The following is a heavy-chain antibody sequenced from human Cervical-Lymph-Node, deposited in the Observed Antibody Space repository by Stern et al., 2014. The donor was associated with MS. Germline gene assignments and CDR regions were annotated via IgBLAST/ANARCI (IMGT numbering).Heavy chain of an antibody. CDR3: ARQLSSEALDY. Sequence: EVQLEESGAEVKKPGESLKISCKGSGYTFTTYWIGWVRQMPGKGLEWMGMFYPADSDPRYSPSFQGQVTFSADKSISTAYLQWSSLKASDTAMYFCARQLSSEALDYWGPGTLVTVSS. CDR2: FYPADSDP. D-gene: IGHD6-19*01. J-gene: IGHJ4*02. V-gene: IGHV5-51*01. CDR1: GYTFTTYW.